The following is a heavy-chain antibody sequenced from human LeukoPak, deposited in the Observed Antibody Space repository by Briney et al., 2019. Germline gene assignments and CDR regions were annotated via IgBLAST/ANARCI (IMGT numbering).Heavy chain of an antibody. CDR1: GFTFSSYA. J-gene: IGHJ4*02. Sequence: GGSLRLSCAASGFTFSSYAMHWVRQAPGKGLEWVSIISSGGSYEYYADSVKGRFTISRDNSKNTLHLQLNSLRAEDTAVYYCARDSTYYYASGSSGPHYFDNWGQGTLVTVSS. CDR3: ARDSTYYYASGSSGPHYFDN. D-gene: IGHD3-10*01. CDR2: ISSGGSYE. V-gene: IGHV3-30*01.